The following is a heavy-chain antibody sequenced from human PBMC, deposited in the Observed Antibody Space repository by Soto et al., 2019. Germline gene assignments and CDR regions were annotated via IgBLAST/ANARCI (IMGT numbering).Heavy chain of an antibody. J-gene: IGHJ6*03. D-gene: IGHD5-18*01. Sequence: ASLKLSCKSSGYPFTSYDINWVRQATGQGLEWMGWMNPNSGNTGYAQKFQGRVTMTRNTSISTAYMELSSLRSEDTAVYYCARGRRNSYRPAYYYYYMDVWGKGTTVTVSS. CDR2: MNPNSGNT. V-gene: IGHV1-8*01. CDR3: ARGRRNSYRPAYYYYYMDV. CDR1: GYPFTSYD.